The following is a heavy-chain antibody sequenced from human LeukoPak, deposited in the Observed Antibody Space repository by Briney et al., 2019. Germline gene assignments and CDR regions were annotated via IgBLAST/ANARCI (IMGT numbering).Heavy chain of an antibody. D-gene: IGHD3-10*01. Sequence: GGSLRLSCAASGFTFSSYSMNWVRQAPGKGLGWVSSISSSSSYIYYADSVKGRFTISRDNAKNSLYLQMNSLRAEDTAVYYCARAVHGSGSSYWGQGTLVTVSS. V-gene: IGHV3-21*01. CDR3: ARAVHGSGSSY. CDR2: ISSSSSYI. J-gene: IGHJ4*02. CDR1: GFTFSSYS.